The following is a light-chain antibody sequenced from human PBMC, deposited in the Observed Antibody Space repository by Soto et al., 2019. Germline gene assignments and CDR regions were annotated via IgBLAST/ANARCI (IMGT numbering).Light chain of an antibody. CDR2: GAS. Sequence: EIVLTQSPGTLSLSPGERATLSCRASQTMRSSHLAWYQQKPGQAPRLLIYGASTRTFDVPDRFSGSGSGTNFTLTISRLQPENFAVYYCQHYGTSLTFGRGTKVEIK. V-gene: IGKV3-20*01. CDR1: QTMRSSH. J-gene: IGKJ4*01. CDR3: QHYGTSLT.